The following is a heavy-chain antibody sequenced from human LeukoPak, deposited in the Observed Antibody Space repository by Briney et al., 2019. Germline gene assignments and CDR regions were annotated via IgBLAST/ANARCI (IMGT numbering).Heavy chain of an antibody. Sequence: PSETLSLTCAVYGGSFSGYYWSLIRQPPGKGLEWIGEINHSGSTNYNPSLKSRVTISVDTSKNQFSLKLSSVTAADTAVYYCARGSRMAVVVKNGYFDYWGQGTLVTVSS. CDR1: GGSFSGYY. V-gene: IGHV4-34*01. D-gene: IGHD3-22*01. CDR2: INHSGST. CDR3: ARGSRMAVVVKNGYFDY. J-gene: IGHJ4*02.